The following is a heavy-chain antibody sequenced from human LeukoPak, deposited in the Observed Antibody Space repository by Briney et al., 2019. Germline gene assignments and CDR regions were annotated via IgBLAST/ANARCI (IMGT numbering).Heavy chain of an antibody. D-gene: IGHD2-15*01. J-gene: IGHJ5*02. CDR1: GFTFSSYW. CDR2: INSDGSST. CDR3: ARGADGVSSNSRGWFDP. Sequence: GGSLRLSCAASGFTFSSYWMHWVRQAPGKGLVWVSRINSDGSSTSYADSVKGRFTISRDNAKNTLYLQMNSLRAEDTAVYYCARGADGVSSNSRGWFDPWGRGTLVTVSS. V-gene: IGHV3-74*01.